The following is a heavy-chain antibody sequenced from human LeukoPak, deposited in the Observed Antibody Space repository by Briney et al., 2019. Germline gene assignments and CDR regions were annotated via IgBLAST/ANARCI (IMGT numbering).Heavy chain of an antibody. J-gene: IGHJ4*02. V-gene: IGHV3-43D*03. D-gene: IGHD5-12*01. Sequence: GGSLRLSCAASGFTFDDYAMHWVRQAPGKGLEWVSLISWDGGSTYYADSVKGRFTISRDNSKNSLYLQMNSLRAEDTALYYCAKDKSRSGHDVPDYWGQGTLVTVSS. CDR3: AKDKSRSGHDVPDY. CDR1: GFTFDDYA. CDR2: ISWDGGST.